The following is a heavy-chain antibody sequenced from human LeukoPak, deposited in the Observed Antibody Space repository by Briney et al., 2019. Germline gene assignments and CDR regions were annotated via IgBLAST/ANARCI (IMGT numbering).Heavy chain of an antibody. Sequence: GGSLRLSCAASGFTVSSNYMSWVRQAPGKGLEWVSVIYSGGSTYYADSVKGRFTISRDNSKNTLYLQMNSLRAEDTAVYYCARDLLAPGIAAAGKDYWGQGTLVTVSS. CDR3: ARDLLAPGIAAAGKDY. CDR1: GFTVSSNY. V-gene: IGHV3-66*01. CDR2: IYSGGST. J-gene: IGHJ4*02. D-gene: IGHD6-13*01.